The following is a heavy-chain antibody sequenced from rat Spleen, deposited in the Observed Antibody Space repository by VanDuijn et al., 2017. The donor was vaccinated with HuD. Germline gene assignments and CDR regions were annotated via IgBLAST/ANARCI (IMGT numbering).Heavy chain of an antibody. CDR2: ISYGDSSGHSST. CDR3: ARHGIYNNYGWFAY. V-gene: IGHV5-29*01. CDR1: GFTFSDYG. D-gene: IGHD1-10*01. J-gene: IGHJ3*01. Sequence: EVQLVESDGGLVQPGRSLKLSCAASGFTFSDYGVAWVRQAPTKGLEWVATISYGDSSGHSSTYYRDSVKGRFTISRDNAKSTLYLQMDSLRSEDTATYYCARHGIYNNYGWFAYWGQGTLVTVSS.